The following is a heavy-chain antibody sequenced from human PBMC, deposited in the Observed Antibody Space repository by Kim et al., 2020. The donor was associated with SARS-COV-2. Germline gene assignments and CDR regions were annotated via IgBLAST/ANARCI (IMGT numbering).Heavy chain of an antibody. CDR3: ARDGTTYGMDV. D-gene: IGHD1-7*01. V-gene: IGHV4-30-4*01. CDR1: GGSISSGEYY. J-gene: IGHJ6*02. CDR2: IYYSGST. Sequence: SETLSLTCTVSGGSISSGEYYWSWIRQPPGKGLEWIAYIYYSGSTSYSPSLKRRATISIDTSKKQVSLKLSSVTAADTAVYYCARDGTTYGMDVWGQGTTVTVSS.